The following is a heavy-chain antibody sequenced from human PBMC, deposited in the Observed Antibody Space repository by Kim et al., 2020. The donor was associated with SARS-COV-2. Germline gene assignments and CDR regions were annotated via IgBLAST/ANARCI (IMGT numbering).Heavy chain of an antibody. Sequence: VKGRVTISRDNAKNSLYLQMNSLRAEDTAVYYCASPPTYICSSTSCYNGYWGRGTLVTVSS. CDR3: ASPPTYICSSTSCYNGY. D-gene: IGHD2-2*02. V-gene: IGHV3-11*06. J-gene: IGHJ4*02.